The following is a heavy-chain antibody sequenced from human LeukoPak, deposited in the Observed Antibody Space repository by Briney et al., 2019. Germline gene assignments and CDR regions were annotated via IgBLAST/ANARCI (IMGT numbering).Heavy chain of an antibody. Sequence: GASVKVSCKASGYTFTSYGISWVRQAPGQGLEWMGWISAYNGNTNYAQKLQGRVTMTTDTSTSTAYMELSSLRSEDTAVYYCATCLRARPTTEDYYYYMDVWGKGTTVTVSS. J-gene: IGHJ6*03. V-gene: IGHV1-18*01. D-gene: IGHD1-14*01. CDR1: GYTFTSYG. CDR2: ISAYNGNT. CDR3: ATCLRARPTTEDYYYYMDV.